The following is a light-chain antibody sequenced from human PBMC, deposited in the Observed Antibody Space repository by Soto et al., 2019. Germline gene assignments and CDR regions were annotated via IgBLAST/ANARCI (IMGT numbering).Light chain of an antibody. Sequence: DIQMTQSPSSLSASVGDRVTITCRTSQSIRSSLNWYQQKPGKAPNLLIYAASRLQSGVPSGFSGSGSGTDFTLTISSLQPDDFATYYCQQYDSYSWTFGQGTKVDIK. CDR2: AAS. V-gene: IGKV1-39*01. CDR3: QQYDSYSWT. J-gene: IGKJ1*01. CDR1: QSIRSS.